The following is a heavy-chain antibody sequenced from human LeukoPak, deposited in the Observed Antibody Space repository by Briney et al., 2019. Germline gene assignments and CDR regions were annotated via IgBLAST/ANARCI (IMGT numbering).Heavy chain of an antibody. Sequence: AASLRLSCAASGVTFSTFAMTWVRQAPGKGLEWISSITGTHYTTYNTDSVKGRFTITTDNSKNTLYLQMNSLRADDTAVYYCTKDPNGDYVGAFDPWGQGTLVTVSS. J-gene: IGHJ5*02. V-gene: IGHV3-23*01. CDR3: TKDPNGDYVGAFDP. D-gene: IGHD4-17*01. CDR2: ITGTHYTT. CDR1: GVTFSTFA.